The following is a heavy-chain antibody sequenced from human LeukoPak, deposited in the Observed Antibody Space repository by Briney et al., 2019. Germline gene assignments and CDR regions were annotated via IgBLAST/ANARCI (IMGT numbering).Heavy chain of an antibody. V-gene: IGHV3-48*03. J-gene: IGHJ6*02. CDR1: GXTFSSYE. Sequence: GGSLRLSCAASGXTFSSYEMNWVRQAPGKGLEXXXXXNPNGNTIYYADSVKGRFTISRDNAKNSLYVQMNSLRAEDTAVYYCARDPRGYRNGYYGMDVWGQGTTVTVSS. D-gene: IGHD5-18*01. CDR2: XNPNGNTI. CDR3: ARDPRGYRNGYYGMDV.